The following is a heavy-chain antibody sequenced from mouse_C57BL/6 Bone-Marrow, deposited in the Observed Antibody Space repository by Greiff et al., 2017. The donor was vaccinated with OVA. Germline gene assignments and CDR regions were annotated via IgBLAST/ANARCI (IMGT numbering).Heavy chain of an antibody. CDR3: TGYGYDLAWFAY. V-gene: IGHV5-9-1*02. CDR2: ISSGGDYI. Sequence: EVMLVESGEGLVKPGGSLKLSCAASGFTFSSYAMSWVRQTPEKRLEWVAYISSGGDYIYYADTVKGRFTISRDNARNTLYLQMSSLKSEDTAMYYCTGYGYDLAWFAYWGQGTLVTVSA. D-gene: IGHD2-2*01. CDR1: GFTFSSYA. J-gene: IGHJ3*01.